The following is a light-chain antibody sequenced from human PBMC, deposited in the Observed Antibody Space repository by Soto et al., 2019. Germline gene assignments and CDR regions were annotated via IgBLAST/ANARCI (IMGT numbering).Light chain of an antibody. CDR2: EVS. V-gene: IGLV2-8*01. CDR1: SRDVGGYNY. CDR3: SSYVGSNNFV. Sequence: SALTPPPSPSGAPGPAVHISCPGTSRDVGGYNYVSWYQQHPGKAPKLMIYEVSKRPSGVPDRFSGSKSGNTASLTVSGLQAEDEADYYCSSYVGSNNFVFGTGTKVTVL. J-gene: IGLJ1*01.